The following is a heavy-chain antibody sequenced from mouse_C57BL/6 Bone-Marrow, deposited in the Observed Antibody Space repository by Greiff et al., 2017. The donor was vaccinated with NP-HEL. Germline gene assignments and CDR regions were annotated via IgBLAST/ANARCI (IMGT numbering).Heavy chain of an antibody. CDR3: ARALITTVVATDFDV. V-gene: IGHV14-2*01. D-gene: IGHD1-1*01. CDR1: GFNIKDYY. CDR2: IDPEDGET. J-gene: IGHJ1*03. Sequence: EVMLVESGAELVKPGASVKLSCTASGFNIKDYYMHWVKQRTEQGLEWIGRIDPEDGETKYAPKFQGKATITADTSSNTAYLQLSSLTSEDTAVYYCARALITTVVATDFDVWGTGTTVTVSS.